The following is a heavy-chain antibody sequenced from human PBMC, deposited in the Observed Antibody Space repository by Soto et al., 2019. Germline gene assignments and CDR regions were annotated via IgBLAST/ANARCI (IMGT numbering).Heavy chain of an antibody. Sequence: EVQLVESGGGLVQPGGSLRLSCAASGFTFSNYWLYWVRHVPGKGLVWVSRISSDGSSTNYADSVKGRFTISRDNAKNTLYLEMNSLRAEDTGVHYCARERGALGGWYLRALDYWGQGTLVTVSS. V-gene: IGHV3-74*01. CDR1: GFTFSNYW. D-gene: IGHD6-19*01. CDR3: ARERGALGGWYLRALDY. CDR2: ISSDGSST. J-gene: IGHJ4*02.